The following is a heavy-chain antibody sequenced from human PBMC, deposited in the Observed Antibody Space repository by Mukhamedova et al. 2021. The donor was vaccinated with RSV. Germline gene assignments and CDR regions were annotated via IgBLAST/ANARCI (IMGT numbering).Heavy chain of an antibody. V-gene: IGHV3-23*01. CDR2: ISGSGGST. J-gene: IGHJ2*01. Sequence: GKGLEWVSAISGSGGSTYYADSVKGRFTISRDNSKNTLYPQMNSLRAEDTAVYYCAKATVVVIDLWGRGTLVTVSS. D-gene: IGHD3-22*01. CDR3: AKATVVVIDL.